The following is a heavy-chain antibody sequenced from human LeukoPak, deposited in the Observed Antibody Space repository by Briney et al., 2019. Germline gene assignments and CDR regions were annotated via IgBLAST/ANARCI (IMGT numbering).Heavy chain of an antibody. Sequence: GGSLRLSCAVSGFTFSDYIMNWVRQAPGKGLEWVSSISSSSSYIDYADSVKGRFTISRDNSKNTLYLQMNSLRAEDTAVYYCAKCLYPQVTRYAFDIWGQGTMVTVSS. CDR1: GFTFSDYI. CDR2: ISSSSSYI. J-gene: IGHJ3*02. CDR3: AKCLYPQVTRYAFDI. V-gene: IGHV3-21*04. D-gene: IGHD2-2*02.